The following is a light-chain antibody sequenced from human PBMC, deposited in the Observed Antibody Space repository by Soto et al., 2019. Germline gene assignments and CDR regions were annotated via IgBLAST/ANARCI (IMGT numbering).Light chain of an antibody. Sequence: QSALTQPASVSGSPGQSITISCTGTSSDVGGYNYVSWYQQHPGKAPKLMIYDVSNRPSGVSNRFSGSKSGKTASLTISGLQAEDEADYYCSSYTSSSTIHVVFGGGTKLTVL. J-gene: IGLJ2*01. CDR1: SSDVGGYNY. V-gene: IGLV2-14*01. CDR2: DVS. CDR3: SSYTSSSTIHVV.